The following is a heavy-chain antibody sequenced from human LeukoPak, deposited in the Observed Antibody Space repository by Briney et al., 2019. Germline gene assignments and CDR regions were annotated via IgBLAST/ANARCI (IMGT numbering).Heavy chain of an antibody. Sequence: PGGSLRLSCAASGFTFSSYSMNWVRQAPGKGLEWVSSISSSSTHIYYADSVKGRSTLNSHNSKNSQYLQMNSLRADDTAVYYCGRTDSISTDFWGKGTLVTVAS. CDR3: GRTDSISTDF. CDR2: ISSSSTHI. J-gene: IGHJ4*02. CDR1: GFTFSSYS. V-gene: IGHV3-21*01. D-gene: IGHD6-6*01.